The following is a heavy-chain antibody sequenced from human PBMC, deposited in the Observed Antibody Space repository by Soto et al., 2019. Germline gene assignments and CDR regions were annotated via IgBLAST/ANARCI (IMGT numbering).Heavy chain of an antibody. D-gene: IGHD4-17*01. Sequence: ASVKVSCKVSGYTLTELSMHWVRHAPGKGLGWMGGFDPEDGETIYAQKFQGRVTMTEDTSTDTAYMELSSLRSEDTAVYYCATLTTVTTSLDYWGQGTLVTVSS. CDR3: ATLTTVTTSLDY. CDR1: GYTLTELS. V-gene: IGHV1-24*01. J-gene: IGHJ4*02. CDR2: FDPEDGET.